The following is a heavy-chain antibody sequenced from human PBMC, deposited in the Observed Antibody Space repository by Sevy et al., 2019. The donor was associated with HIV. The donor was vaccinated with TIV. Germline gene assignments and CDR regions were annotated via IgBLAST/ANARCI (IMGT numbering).Heavy chain of an antibody. D-gene: IGHD1-26*01. J-gene: IGHJ4*02. CDR3: AGENAWGRGYS. CDR1: GGSITSLY. V-gene: IGHV4-59*08. Sequence: LETLSLTCTVSGGSITSLYWNWIRQPPGKGLEWIANIYYNGHINYNPSLKSRVTLSLDTSKNQFSLRLSSVTAADTAMYYCAGENAWGRGYSWGQGTLVTVPS. CDR2: IYYNGHI.